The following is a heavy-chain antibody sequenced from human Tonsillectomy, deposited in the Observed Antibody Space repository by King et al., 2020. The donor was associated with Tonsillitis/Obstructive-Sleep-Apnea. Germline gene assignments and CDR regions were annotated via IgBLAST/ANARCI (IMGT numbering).Heavy chain of an antibody. V-gene: IGHV3-15*07. Sequence: VQLVASGGGLVKPGGSLRLSCAASGFTFSSAWMNWVRQAPGKGLEWVGRIKSKTDGGTTDYAAPVEGRFTVSRDDSKNTLYLQINSLKTEDTAVYYCTTGGSVVVTATLAFDIWGQGTMVTVSS. J-gene: IGHJ3*02. D-gene: IGHD2-21*02. CDR2: IKSKTDGGTT. CDR3: TTGGSVVVTATLAFDI. CDR1: GFTFSSAW.